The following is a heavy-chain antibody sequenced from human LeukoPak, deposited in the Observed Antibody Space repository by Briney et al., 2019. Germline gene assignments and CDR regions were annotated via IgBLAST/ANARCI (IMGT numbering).Heavy chain of an antibody. V-gene: IGHV4-39*07. Sequence: SETLSLTCTVSGGSISSSSYYWGWIRQPPGKGLEWIGSIYYSGSTYYNPSLKSRVTISVDTSKNQFSLKLSSVTAADTAVYYCARDHVWGSYRAPPEWGQGTLVTVSS. CDR1: GGSISSSSYY. D-gene: IGHD3-16*02. CDR2: IYYSGST. J-gene: IGHJ4*02. CDR3: ARDHVWGSYRAPPE.